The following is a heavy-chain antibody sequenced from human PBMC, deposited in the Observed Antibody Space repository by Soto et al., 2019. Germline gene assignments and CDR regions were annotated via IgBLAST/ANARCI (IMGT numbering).Heavy chain of an antibody. Sequence: GGSLRLSCAASGFTFTRYSMNWVRQAPGKGLEWVSSISSTTNYIYYGDSMKGRFTISRDNAKNSLYLEMNSLRAEDTAVYYCARESEDLTSNFDYWGQGTLVTISS. V-gene: IGHV3-21*06. J-gene: IGHJ4*02. CDR1: GFTFTRYS. CDR3: ARESEDLTSNFDY. CDR2: ISSTTNYI.